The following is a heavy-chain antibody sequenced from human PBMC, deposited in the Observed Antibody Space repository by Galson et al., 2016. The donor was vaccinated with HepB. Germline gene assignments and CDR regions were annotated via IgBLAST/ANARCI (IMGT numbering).Heavy chain of an antibody. J-gene: IGHJ5*01. CDR1: GFIFDNYV. Sequence: SLRLSCAASGFIFDNYVMAWVRQAPGKGLEWVSGINWNGASSTYADSVKGRFTISRDNGRNSLYLQLNSLRVEDTALYYRARRNSSWFDYWGQGTLVSVSS. CDR2: INWNGASS. D-gene: IGHD4-11*01. V-gene: IGHV3-20*04. CDR3: ARRNSSWFDY.